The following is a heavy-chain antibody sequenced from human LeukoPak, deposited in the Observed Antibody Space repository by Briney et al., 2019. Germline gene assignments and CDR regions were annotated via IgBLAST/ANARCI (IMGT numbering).Heavy chain of an antibody. CDR2: IYYSGST. D-gene: IGHD3-22*01. V-gene: IGHV4-30-4*01. Sequence: PSQTLSLTCTVSGGSISSGDYYWSWIRQPPGKGLEWIGYIYYSGSTYYNPSLKSRVTISVDTSKNQFSLKLSSVTAADTAVYYCARFNDHYYESSGYYGTRDYWGQGTLVTVSS. CDR1: GGSISSGDYY. CDR3: ARFNDHYYESSGYYGTRDY. J-gene: IGHJ4*02.